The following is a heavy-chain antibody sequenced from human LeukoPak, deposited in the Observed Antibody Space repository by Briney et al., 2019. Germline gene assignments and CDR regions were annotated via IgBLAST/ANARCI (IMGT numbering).Heavy chain of an antibody. CDR2: ISVYNGNT. D-gene: IGHD3-3*01. V-gene: IGHV1-18*01. J-gene: IGHJ5*02. CDR3: ARGGRGFLEWLPPRFDP. CDR1: GYTFSSYG. Sequence: ASVKVSCKTSGYTFSSYGISWVRQAPGQGLEWMGWISVYNGNTNYAQKLQGRVTMTTDTYTSTAYMELRSLRSDDTAVYYCARGGRGFLEWLPPRFDPWGQGTLVTVSS.